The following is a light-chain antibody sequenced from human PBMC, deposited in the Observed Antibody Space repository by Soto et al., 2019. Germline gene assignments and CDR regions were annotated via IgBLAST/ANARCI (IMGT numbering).Light chain of an antibody. CDR2: DNH. V-gene: IGLV1-51*01. J-gene: IGLJ1*01. CDR1: SSNIGYNY. CDR3: GTWDSGLNFYV. Sequence: QSVLTQPPSVSAAPGQKVTISCSGTSSNIGYNYVSWYQQLPGTAPKLLIYDNHQRPSGIPDRFSGSKSGTSATLGITGLQTGDEADYYCGTWDSGLNFYVFGSGTKLTVL.